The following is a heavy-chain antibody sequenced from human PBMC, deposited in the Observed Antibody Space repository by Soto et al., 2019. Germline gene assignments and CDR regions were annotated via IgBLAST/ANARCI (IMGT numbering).Heavy chain of an antibody. CDR3: AKKDPWFDT. Sequence: PGGSLRLSCEASEFTFKNYVMSWVRQAPGKGLEWVSAITFNGVTTYYKDSVKGRFAISRDNSKATLYLQMNSLRAEDTAVYYCAKKDPWFDTWGQGAVVPVSS. CDR2: ITFNGVTT. J-gene: IGHJ5*02. CDR1: EFTFKNYV. V-gene: IGHV3-23*01.